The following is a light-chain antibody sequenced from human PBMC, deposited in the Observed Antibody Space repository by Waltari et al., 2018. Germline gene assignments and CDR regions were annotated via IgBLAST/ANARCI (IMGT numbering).Light chain of an antibody. Sequence: QSALTQPASVSGSPEQSITISCTGTSSDVGRSNYVSWYQHHPGKAPKLMIYDVTKRPSGVSNRFSGSKSRNTASLIISGLQAEDEADYYCSSYTTAGTLVVFFGGGTKLTVL. CDR1: SSDVGRSNY. J-gene: IGLJ2*01. V-gene: IGLV2-14*03. CDR3: SSYTTAGTLVVF. CDR2: DVT.